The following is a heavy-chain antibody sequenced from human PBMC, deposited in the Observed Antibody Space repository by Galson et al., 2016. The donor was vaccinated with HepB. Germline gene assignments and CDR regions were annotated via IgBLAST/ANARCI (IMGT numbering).Heavy chain of an antibody. D-gene: IGHD1/OR15-1a*01. V-gene: IGHV3-23*01. J-gene: IGHJ4*02. CDR2: VSGNGVST. Sequence: SLRLSCAASGFTFSHYAMSWVRQAPGKGLECVTVVSGNGVSTDYADSVKGRFTVSRDKSKNTMFLQMNSLRAKDTAVYYCARLDQGRSDYFDWWGQGTLVTVSS. CDR1: GFTFSHYA. CDR3: ARLDQGRSDYFDW.